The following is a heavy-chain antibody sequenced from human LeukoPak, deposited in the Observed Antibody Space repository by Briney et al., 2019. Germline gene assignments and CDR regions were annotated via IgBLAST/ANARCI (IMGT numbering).Heavy chain of an antibody. V-gene: IGHV4-30-4*01. Sequence: SETLSLTCTVSGGSISSGDYYWSWIRQPPGKGLEWIGYIYYSGSTYYNPSLKSRVTISVDTSKNQFSLKLSSVTAADTAVYYCARGDYDILTGYSPMIDYWGQGTLVTVSS. D-gene: IGHD3-9*01. J-gene: IGHJ4*02. CDR2: IYYSGST. CDR1: GGSISSGDYY. CDR3: ARGDYDILTGYSPMIDY.